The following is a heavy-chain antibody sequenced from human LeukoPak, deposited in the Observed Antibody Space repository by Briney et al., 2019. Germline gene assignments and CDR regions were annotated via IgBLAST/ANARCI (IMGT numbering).Heavy chain of an antibody. CDR3: ARDAIQGRLTSDY. CDR2: ISTYNGNT. V-gene: IGHV1-18*01. D-gene: IGHD1-1*01. J-gene: IGHJ4*02. CDR1: GYTFTTYG. Sequence: ASVKVSCKASGYTFTTYGISWVRQGPGQGLEWMGWISTYNGNTNYAQNLQGRVTMTTDTSTSTAYMELRGLRFDDTAVYYCARDAIQGRLTSDYWGQGTLVTVSS.